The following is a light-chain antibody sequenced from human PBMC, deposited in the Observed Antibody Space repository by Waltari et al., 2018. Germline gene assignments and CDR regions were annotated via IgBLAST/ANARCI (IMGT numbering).Light chain of an antibody. Sequence: QPVVTQPPSASGTPGQWVTISCSGSSSNIESNPVNWYQQLPGRAPRLLIYSNSHRPSGVPDRFSASTSGRSASLAISGLQSDDEGNYYCASWDYSLNGVVYGGGTKLTVL. CDR2: SNS. CDR1: SSNIESNP. J-gene: IGLJ2*01. V-gene: IGLV1-44*01. CDR3: ASWDYSLNGVV.